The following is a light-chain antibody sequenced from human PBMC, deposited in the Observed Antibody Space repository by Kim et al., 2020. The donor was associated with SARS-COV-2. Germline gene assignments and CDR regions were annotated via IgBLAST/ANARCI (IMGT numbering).Light chain of an antibody. CDR3: QQYSSYPRT. J-gene: IGKJ1*01. CDR1: QGINNY. CDR2: GG. V-gene: IGKV1-16*02. Sequence: DIQMTQSPTSLSASVGDRVTITCRASQGINNYLVWFQQKPGKAPKSLIYGGSSEFSSSGSGTHFILTINNLQPEDFATYYCQQYSSYPRTFGQGTKVDTK.